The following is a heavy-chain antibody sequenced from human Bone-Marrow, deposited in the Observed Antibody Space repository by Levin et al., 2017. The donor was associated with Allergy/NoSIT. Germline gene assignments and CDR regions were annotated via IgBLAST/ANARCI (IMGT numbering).Heavy chain of an antibody. D-gene: IGHD3-10*01. CDR1: GFTFSSYG. CDR2: ISYDGSNK. V-gene: IGHV3-30*18. J-gene: IGHJ4*02. Sequence: GESLKISCAASGFTFSSYGMHWVRQAPGKGLEWVAVISYDGSNKYYADSVKGRFTISRDNSKNTLYLQMNSLTAEDTAVFYCAKDHYSGSGSYIDYWGQGTLVTVPS. CDR3: AKDHYSGSGSYIDY.